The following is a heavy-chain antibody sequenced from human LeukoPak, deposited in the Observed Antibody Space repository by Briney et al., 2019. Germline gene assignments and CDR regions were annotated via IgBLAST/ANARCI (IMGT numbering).Heavy chain of an antibody. CDR3: ARDLRHVSGPYYYYYMDV. CDR2: IYYSGST. Sequence: KTSETLSLTCTVSGGSINIISDYWGWIRQPPGKGLEWIGYIYYSGSTNYNPSLKSRVTISVDTSKNQFSLKLSSVTAADTAVYYCARDLRHVSGPYYYYYMDVWGKGTTVTVSS. J-gene: IGHJ6*03. CDR1: GGSINIISDY. D-gene: IGHD3-10*01. V-gene: IGHV4-61*01.